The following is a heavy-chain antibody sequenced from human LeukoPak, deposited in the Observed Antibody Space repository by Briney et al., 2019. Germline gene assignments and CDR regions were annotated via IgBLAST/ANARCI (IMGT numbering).Heavy chain of an antibody. CDR1: GYTFTSYG. J-gene: IGHJ4*02. CDR3: ARETTVTSQSFDY. V-gene: IGHV1-18*01. Sequence: GASVKVSCKASGYTFTSYGIIWLRQAPGQGLEWMGWISAYNGNTNYAQMFQGRVTMTTDTSTSTAYMELRSLRSDDTAVYYCARETTVTSQSFDYRGQGTLVTVSS. D-gene: IGHD4-17*01. CDR2: ISAYNGNT.